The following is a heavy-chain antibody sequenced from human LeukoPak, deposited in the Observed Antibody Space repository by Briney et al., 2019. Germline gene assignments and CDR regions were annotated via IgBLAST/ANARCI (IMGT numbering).Heavy chain of an antibody. CDR2: INHSGST. J-gene: IGHJ4*02. CDR1: GGSFSGYY. D-gene: IGHD5-18*01. V-gene: IGHV4-34*01. Sequence: SETLSLTCAVYGGSFSGYYWSWIRQPPGKGLEWIGEINHSGSTNYNPSLKSRVTISVDTSKNQFSLKLSSVTAADTAVYYCARLEKNGTAMVVYWGQGTLVTVSS. CDR3: ARLEKNGTAMVVY.